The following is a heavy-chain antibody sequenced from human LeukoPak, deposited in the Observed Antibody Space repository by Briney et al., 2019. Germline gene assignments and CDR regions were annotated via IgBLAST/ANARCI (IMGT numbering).Heavy chain of an antibody. CDR3: AKDGGLCSGGSCRDNWFDP. CDR1: GFTFSSYG. J-gene: IGHJ5*02. D-gene: IGHD2-15*01. Sequence: PGGSLRLSCAASGFTFSSYGMHWVRQAPGKGLEWVAVMSYDGSNKYYADSVKGRFTISRDNSENTVYLQMNSLRAEDTAVYYCAKDGGLCSGGSCRDNWFDPWGQGTLVTVSS. CDR2: MSYDGSNK. V-gene: IGHV3-30*18.